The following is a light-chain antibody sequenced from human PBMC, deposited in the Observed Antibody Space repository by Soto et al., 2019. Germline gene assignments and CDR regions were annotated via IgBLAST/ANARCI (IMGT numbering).Light chain of an antibody. CDR3: QSYDSSNSWV. CDR2: EDT. CDR1: SGSIASYY. J-gene: IGLJ3*02. Sequence: NFMLTQPHSVSESPGKTVTISCTRSSGSIASYYVQWYQQRPGSSPTTVIYEDTQRPSGVPDRFSSSIDSSSNSASLTISGLKTEDEADYYCQSYDSSNSWVFGGGTKLTVL. V-gene: IGLV6-57*01.